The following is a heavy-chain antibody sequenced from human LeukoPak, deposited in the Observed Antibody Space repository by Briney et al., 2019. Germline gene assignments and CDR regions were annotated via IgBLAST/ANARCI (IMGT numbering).Heavy chain of an antibody. J-gene: IGHJ4*02. CDR2: IYYSGTP. D-gene: IGHD3-22*01. V-gene: IGHV4-39*01. CDR3: AYYYDSGGFGRYFDY. Sequence: SETLSLTCTVPGGSMISSGYYWGWIRQTPGKGLDFIGIIYYSGTPYYNPSLNSRVTMSVDTSKNQFSLKLHSVTAADTAVYFCAYYYDSGGFGRYFDYWGRGTLVTVSS. CDR1: GGSMISSGYY.